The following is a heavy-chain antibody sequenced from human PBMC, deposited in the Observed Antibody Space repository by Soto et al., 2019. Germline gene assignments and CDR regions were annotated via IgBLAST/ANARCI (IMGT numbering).Heavy chain of an antibody. CDR2: ISGSGGST. J-gene: IGHJ4*02. CDR3: AKTGGYSYGRFYFDY. D-gene: IGHD5-18*01. Sequence: PGGSLRLSCAASGFTFSSYAMSWVRQAPGKGLEWVSAISGSGGSTYYADSVKGRFTISRDNSKNTLYLQMNSLRAEDTAVYYCAKTGGYSYGRFYFDYWGQGTLVTVSS. V-gene: IGHV3-23*01. CDR1: GFTFSSYA.